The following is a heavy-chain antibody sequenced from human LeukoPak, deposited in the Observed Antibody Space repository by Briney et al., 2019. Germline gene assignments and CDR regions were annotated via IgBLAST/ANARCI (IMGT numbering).Heavy chain of an antibody. CDR1: GGSISTYS. CDR2: IFPSGST. D-gene: IGHD5-18*01. CDR3: ARAGYSYGAFFDY. V-gene: IGHV4-4*07. Sequence: SETLSLACTVSGGSISTYSWNWIRQPAGKGLEWIGRIFPSGSTKYHPSLKSRVTMSVDTSKNQFSLKLSSVTAADTAVYYCARAGYSYGAFFDYWGQGTLVTVSS. J-gene: IGHJ4*02.